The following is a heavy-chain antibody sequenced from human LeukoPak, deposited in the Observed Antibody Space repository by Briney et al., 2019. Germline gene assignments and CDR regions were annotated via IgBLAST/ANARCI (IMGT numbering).Heavy chain of an antibody. J-gene: IGHJ5*02. Sequence: ASVKVSCKAAGYTFTGYYMFWVRQAPGQGLEWMGRINPNSGGTNYAQKFQGRVTMTRDTSISTAYMELSRLRSDDTAVYYCARGYCSGGSRYSVENWFDPWGQGTLVTVSS. CDR3: ARGYCSGGSRYSVENWFDP. V-gene: IGHV1-2*06. CDR1: GYTFTGYY. CDR2: INPNSGGT. D-gene: IGHD2-15*01.